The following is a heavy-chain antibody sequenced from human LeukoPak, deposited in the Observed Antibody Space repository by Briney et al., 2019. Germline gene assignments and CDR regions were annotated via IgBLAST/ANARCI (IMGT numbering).Heavy chain of an antibody. D-gene: IGHD6-13*01. CDR2: ISGSGGST. CDR1: GFTFSSYA. V-gene: IGHV3-23*01. J-gene: IGHJ4*02. CDR3: AKDLRSASYSSSRGDY. Sequence: GGSLRLSCAASGFTFSSYAMSWVRQAPGKGLEWVSAISGSGGSTYYADSVKGRFTISRDNSKNTPYLQMNSLRAEDTAVYYCAKDLRSASYSSSRGDYWGQGTLVTVSS.